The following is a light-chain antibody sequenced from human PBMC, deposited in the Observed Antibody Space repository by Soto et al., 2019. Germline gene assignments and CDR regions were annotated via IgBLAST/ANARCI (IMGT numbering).Light chain of an antibody. CDR2: AAS. J-gene: IGKJ2*01. CDR3: QQSYSTPRT. CDR1: QSSSTL. V-gene: IGKV1-39*01. Sequence: DIQMTQSPSSLSASVGDRVTITCRASQSSSTLLNWYQQKPGKAPKVLIYAASSLYSGVPSRFSGGGSGTDFTLTISSLQPEDFATYYCQQSYSTPRTFGQGTKLEIK.